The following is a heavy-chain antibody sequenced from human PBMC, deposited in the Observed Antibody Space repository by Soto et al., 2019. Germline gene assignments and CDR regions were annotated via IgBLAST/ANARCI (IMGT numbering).Heavy chain of an antibody. CDR2: ISYDGSNK. V-gene: IGHV3-30-3*01. CDR1: GFTFSSYA. J-gene: IGHJ4*02. D-gene: IGHD2-15*01. CDR3: ASLVVAAGPLHY. Sequence: GGSLRLSCAASGFTFSSYAMHWVRQAPGKGLEWVAVISYDGSNKYYADSVKGRFTISRDNSKNTLYLQMNSLRAEDTAVYYCASLVVAAGPLHYWGQGTLVTVSS.